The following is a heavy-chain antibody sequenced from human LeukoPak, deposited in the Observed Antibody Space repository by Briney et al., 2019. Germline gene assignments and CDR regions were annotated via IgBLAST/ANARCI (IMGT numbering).Heavy chain of an antibody. CDR2: IRYDGSNK. D-gene: IGHD6-19*01. J-gene: IGHJ5*02. CDR1: GFTFSSYG. CDR3: VREGGSDWYSGWFDP. Sequence: GGSLRLSCAASGFTFSSYGMHWVRQAPGKGLEWVAFIRYDGSNKYYADSVKGRFTISRDNSKNTLYLQMNSLRVEDTAVYYCVREGGSDWYSGWFDPWDQGTLVTVSS. V-gene: IGHV3-30*02.